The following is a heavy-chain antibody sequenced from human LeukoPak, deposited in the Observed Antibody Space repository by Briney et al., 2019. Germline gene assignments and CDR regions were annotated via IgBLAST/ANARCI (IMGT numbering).Heavy chain of an antibody. CDR2: ISSSGSTI. CDR1: GFTFSSYE. D-gene: IGHD1-26*01. Sequence: AGGSLRLSCAASGFTFSSYEMNWVRQAPGKGLEWVSYISSSGSTIYYADSVKGRFTISRDNAKKSLYLQMNSLRAEDTAVYFCARAYSGTYGLGYYYMDVWGKGTTVTVSS. CDR3: ARAYSGTYGLGYYYMDV. J-gene: IGHJ6*03. V-gene: IGHV3-48*03.